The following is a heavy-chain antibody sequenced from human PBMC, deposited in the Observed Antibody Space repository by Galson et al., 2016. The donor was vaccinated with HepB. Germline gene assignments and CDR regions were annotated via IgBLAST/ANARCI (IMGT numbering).Heavy chain of an antibody. V-gene: IGHV3-74*01. CDR3: VRGGGNYAPYDY. CDR2: IAFDGTTT. D-gene: IGHD4-11*01. J-gene: IGHJ4*02. CDR1: GFTIRRYW. Sequence: SLRLSCAASGFTIRRYWMHWVRQTPGKGLVWVSRIAFDGTTTTYADSVKGRFIISRDNAKNTLDLQMNSLRAEDTAVYYCVRGGGNYAPYDYWGQGTLVTASS.